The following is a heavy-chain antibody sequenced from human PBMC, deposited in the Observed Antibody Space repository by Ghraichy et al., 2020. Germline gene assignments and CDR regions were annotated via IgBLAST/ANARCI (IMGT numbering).Heavy chain of an antibody. V-gene: IGHV4-34*01. Sequence: SETLSLTCAVYGGSFSVYYWSWIRQPPGKGLEWIGEINQSGDTNINYDPSLKSRVTMSVDTSKNQFSLKLTSVTAADTAVYYCARVRRDGSKVYWYFDLWCRGTLVTVSS. CDR3: ARVRRDGSKVYWYFDL. CDR2: INQSGDTNI. J-gene: IGHJ2*01. CDR1: GGSFSVYY. D-gene: IGHD5-24*01.